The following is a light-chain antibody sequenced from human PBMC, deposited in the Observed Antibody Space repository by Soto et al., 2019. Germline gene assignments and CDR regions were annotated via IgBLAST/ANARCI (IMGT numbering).Light chain of an antibody. CDR1: QSVSSY. V-gene: IGKV3-11*01. J-gene: IGKJ5*01. Sequence: EIVLTQSPATLSLSPGERVTLSCRASQSVSSYFAWYQQKPGQAPRLLIYDASNRATGIPARFSGSGSGTDFPLTISSLEPEDCAVYYCQQRSNGPLTFGQGTRLEIK. CDR3: QQRSNGPLT. CDR2: DAS.